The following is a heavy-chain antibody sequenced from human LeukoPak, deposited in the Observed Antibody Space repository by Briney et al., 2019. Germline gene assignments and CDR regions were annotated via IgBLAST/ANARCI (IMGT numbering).Heavy chain of an antibody. CDR1: GGSISSSSYY. V-gene: IGHV4-39*07. D-gene: IGHD5-12*01. Sequence: SETLSLTCTVSGGSISSSSYYWGWIRQPPGKGLEWIGSIYYSGSTYYNPSLKSRVTISVDTSKNQFSLKLSSVTAADTAVYYCARDKVATRFSNWGQGTLVTVSS. CDR3: ARDKVATRFSN. J-gene: IGHJ4*02. CDR2: IYYSGST.